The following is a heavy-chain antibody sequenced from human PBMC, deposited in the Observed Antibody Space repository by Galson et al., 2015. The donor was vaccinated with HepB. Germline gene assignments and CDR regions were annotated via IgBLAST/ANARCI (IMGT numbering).Heavy chain of an antibody. V-gene: IGHV6-1*01. Sequence: CAISGDRVSGYSAAWYWIRQSPSRGLEWLGRTAYRSKWDNDYSVSVKSRITINPDTSKNQFTLQLNSVTPEAKAVYYCARELQGIYCSGSYYYYGMDVWGQGTTVTVSS. CDR2: TAYRSKWDN. D-gene: IGHD2-15*01. CDR1: GDRVSGYSAA. CDR3: ARELQGIYCSGSYYYYGMDV. J-gene: IGHJ6*02.